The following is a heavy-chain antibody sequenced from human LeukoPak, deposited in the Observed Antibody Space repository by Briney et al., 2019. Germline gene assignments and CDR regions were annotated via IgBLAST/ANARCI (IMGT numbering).Heavy chain of an antibody. D-gene: IGHD3-22*01. CDR3: AKGDVSSGYYPGGADY. J-gene: IGHJ4*02. CDR2: ISGSGGST. V-gene: IGHV3-23*01. CDR1: GFTFSSYA. Sequence: GGSLRLSCAASGFTFSSYATSWVRQAPGKGLEWVSAISGSGGSTYYADSVKGRFTISRDNSKNTLYLQMNSLRAEDTAVYYCAKGDVSSGYYPGGADYWGQGTLVTVSS.